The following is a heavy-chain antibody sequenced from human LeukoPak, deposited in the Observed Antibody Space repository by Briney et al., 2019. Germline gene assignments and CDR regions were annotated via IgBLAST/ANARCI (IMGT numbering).Heavy chain of an antibody. CDR3: ARRPGSYESGHGDDY. V-gene: IGHV4-59*01. CDR1: GGSISTYY. CDR2: IYHSGST. J-gene: IGHJ4*02. D-gene: IGHD3-3*01. Sequence: SETLSLTCTVSGGSISTYYWNWIRQPPGKGLEWIGYIYHSGSTNYNPSLQSRVTISVDTSKNQFSLNLNSVTAADTAVYYCARRPGSYESGHGDDYWGQGTLVTVSS.